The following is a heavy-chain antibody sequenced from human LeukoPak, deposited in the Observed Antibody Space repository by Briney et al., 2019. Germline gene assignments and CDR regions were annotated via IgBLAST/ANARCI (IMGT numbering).Heavy chain of an antibody. CDR1: GYTFSSCY. CDR3: ARDYMDYGDHYYYYYYMDV. CDR2: INPNSGGT. J-gene: IGHJ6*03. V-gene: IGHV1-2*02. D-gene: IGHD4-17*01. Sequence: ASVKDSCKASGYTFSSCYIHWVRQAPGQGLEWMGWINPNSGGTNYAQKFQGRVTMTRDTSISTAYMELSRLRSDDTAVYYCARDYMDYGDHYYYYYYMDVWGKETTVTVSS.